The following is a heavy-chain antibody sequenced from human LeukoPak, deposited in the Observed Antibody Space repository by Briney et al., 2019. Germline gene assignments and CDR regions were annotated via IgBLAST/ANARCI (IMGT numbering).Heavy chain of an antibody. V-gene: IGHV4-39*07. D-gene: IGHD7-27*01. CDR2: INHSGST. CDR3: ARSRTGFLYFDY. CDR1: GGSISSSSYY. J-gene: IGHJ4*02. Sequence: PSETLSLTCTVSGGSISSSSYYWGWIRQPPGKGLEWIGEINHSGSTNYNPSLKSRVTISVDTSKNQFSLKLSSVTAADTAVYYCARSRTGFLYFDYWGQGTLVTVSS.